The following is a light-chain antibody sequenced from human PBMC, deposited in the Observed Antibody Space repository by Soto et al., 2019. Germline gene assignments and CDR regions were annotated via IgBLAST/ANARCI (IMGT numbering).Light chain of an antibody. V-gene: IGKV3-11*01. Sequence: VLTQSPATLSLSPGERAALSCRASQSVNRYIAWYQQKSGQAPRLLIYDAANRATDIPTRFSGSGSGTDFTLTISSLEPEDFAVYYCQQRSSWPLTFGGGTKVEIK. CDR2: DAA. CDR1: QSVNRY. J-gene: IGKJ4*01. CDR3: QQRSSWPLT.